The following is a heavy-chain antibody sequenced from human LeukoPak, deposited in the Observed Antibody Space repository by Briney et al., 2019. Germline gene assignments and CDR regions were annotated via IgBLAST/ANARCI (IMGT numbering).Heavy chain of an antibody. CDR2: IYHSGST. J-gene: IGHJ4*02. V-gene: IGHV4-4*02. CDR1: GGSISSSNW. Sequence: SETLSLTCAVSGGSISSSNWWSWVRQPPGKGLEWIGEIYHSGSTNYNPSLKSRVTISVDTSKNQFSLKLSSVTAADTAVYYCARHGSRHPIDYWGQGTLVTVSS. D-gene: IGHD5-24*01. CDR3: ARHGSRHPIDY.